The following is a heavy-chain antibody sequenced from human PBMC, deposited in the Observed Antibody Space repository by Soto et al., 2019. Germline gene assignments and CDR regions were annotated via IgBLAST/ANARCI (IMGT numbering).Heavy chain of an antibody. V-gene: IGHV4-30-2*01. D-gene: IGHD1-26*01. J-gene: IGHJ5*02. CDR1: GGSISSGGYS. CDR2: IYHSWST. Sequence: PSETLSLTCAVSGGSISSGGYSWSWIRQPPGKGLEWIGYIYHSWSTYYNPSLKSRVTISVDRSKNQFSLKLSSVTAADTAVYYCARAGGAPLSKFDPWGQGTLVTVSS. CDR3: ARAGGAPLSKFDP.